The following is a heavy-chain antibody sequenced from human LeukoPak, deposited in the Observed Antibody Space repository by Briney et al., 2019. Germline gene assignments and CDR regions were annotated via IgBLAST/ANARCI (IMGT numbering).Heavy chain of an antibody. D-gene: IGHD3-9*01. V-gene: IGHV3-74*01. CDR1: GNYW. CDR2: INSDGSWT. Sequence: GGSLRLSCAASGNYWMHWVRQAPGKGLVWVSHINSDGSWTSYADSVKGRFTISRDNSKNTLYLQMNSLRAEDTAVYYCAKDLLTILEWFDPWGQGTLVTVSS. J-gene: IGHJ5*02. CDR3: AKDLLTILEWFDP.